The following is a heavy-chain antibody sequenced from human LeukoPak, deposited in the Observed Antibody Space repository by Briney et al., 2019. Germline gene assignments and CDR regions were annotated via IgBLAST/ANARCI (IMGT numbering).Heavy chain of an antibody. CDR1: GGSFSGYY. CDR2: INHSGST. Sequence: PSETLSLTCAVYGGSFSGYYWSWIRQPPGKGLEWIGEINHSGSTNYNPSLKSRVTISVDTSKNQFSLKLSSVTAADTAVYHCARGRAEYYYYYYYMDVWGKGTTVTVSS. CDR3: ARGRAEYYYYYYYMDV. J-gene: IGHJ6*03. V-gene: IGHV4-34*01. D-gene: IGHD2-2*01.